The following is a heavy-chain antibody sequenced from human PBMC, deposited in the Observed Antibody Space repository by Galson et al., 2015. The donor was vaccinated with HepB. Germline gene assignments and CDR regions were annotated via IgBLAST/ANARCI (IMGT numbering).Heavy chain of an antibody. CDR1: RFTFSSYW. Sequence: SLRLSCAASRFTFSSYWMSWIRQAPGKGLEWVANIKQDGSEKYYVDSVKGRFTISRDNAKNSLYLQMNSLRAEDTAVYYCARVVWSSPGNLYYFDYWGQGTLLTVSS. V-gene: IGHV3-7*01. J-gene: IGHJ4*02. CDR2: IKQDGSEK. CDR3: ARVVWSSPGNLYYFDY. D-gene: IGHD3-3*01.